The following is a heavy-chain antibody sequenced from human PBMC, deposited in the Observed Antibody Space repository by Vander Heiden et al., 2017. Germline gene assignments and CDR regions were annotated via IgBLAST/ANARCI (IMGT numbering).Heavy chain of an antibody. CDR2: ISGRGSNT. CDR3: AKDFGDNGFYYGLDV. D-gene: IGHD1-20*01. V-gene: IGHV3-23*01. Sequence: VQLLESGGGVVQPGGSLRLSCAASGLTFSSTAMNWVRQAQGKGLEWVSVISGRGSNTYYADSVKGRFTISRDNSKNTLYLQMSSLRAEDTAVYYCAKDFGDNGFYYGLDVWGQGTTVTVSS. J-gene: IGHJ6*02. CDR1: GLTFSSTA.